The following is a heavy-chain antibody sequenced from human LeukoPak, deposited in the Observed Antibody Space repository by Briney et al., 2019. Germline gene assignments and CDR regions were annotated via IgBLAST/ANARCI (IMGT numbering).Heavy chain of an antibody. J-gene: IGHJ4*02. Sequence: GRSLRLSCAASGFTFSSYAMHWVRQAPGKGLEWVAVISYDGSNKYYADSVKGRFTISRDNSKNTLYLQMNSLRAEDTAVYYCARDSGSDSRFFDYWGQGTLVTVSS. CDR1: GFTFSSYA. D-gene: IGHD1-26*01. CDR2: ISYDGSNK. CDR3: ARDSGSDSRFFDY. V-gene: IGHV3-30*04.